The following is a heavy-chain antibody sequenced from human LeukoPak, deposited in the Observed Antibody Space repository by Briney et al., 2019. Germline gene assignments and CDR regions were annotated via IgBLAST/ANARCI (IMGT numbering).Heavy chain of an antibody. CDR1: GGTFSSYA. CDR3: ARKDLGSMADDY. J-gene: IGHJ4*02. Sequence: SVKVSCKASGGTFSSYAISWVRQAPGQGLEWMGRIIPIFGTANYAQKFQGRVTITTDESTSTAYMELSSLRSKDTAVYYCARKDLGSMADDYWGQGTLVTVSS. V-gene: IGHV1-69*05. D-gene: IGHD2/OR15-2a*01. CDR2: IIPIFGTA.